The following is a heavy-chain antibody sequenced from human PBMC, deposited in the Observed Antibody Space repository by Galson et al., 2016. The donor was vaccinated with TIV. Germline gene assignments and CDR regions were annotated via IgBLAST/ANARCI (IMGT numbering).Heavy chain of an antibody. J-gene: IGHJ4*02. D-gene: IGHD6-25*01. CDR2: INPNSGGT. Sequence: SVKVSCKASGYIFTRYYIHWVRQAPGQGLEWMGRINPNSGGTEYSQTFQGRVTMTRDTSLSTAYMELISLRSDDAALYYCARGMHRLSITLDSWGQGTLVPVSS. V-gene: IGHV1-2*06. CDR3: ARGMHRLSITLDS. CDR1: GYIFTRYY.